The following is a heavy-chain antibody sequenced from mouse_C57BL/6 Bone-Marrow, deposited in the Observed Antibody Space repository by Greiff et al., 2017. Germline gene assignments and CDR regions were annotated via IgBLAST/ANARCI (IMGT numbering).Heavy chain of an antibody. V-gene: IGHV1-64*01. CDR2: IHPNSGST. CDR3: ARRDYYGSLAAWFAY. Sequence: VQLQQPGAELVKPGASVKLSCKASGYTFTSYWMHWVKQRPGQGLEWIGMIHPNSGSTNYNEKFKSKATLTVDKSSSTAYMQRSSLTSEDSAVYYCARRDYYGSLAAWFAYWGQGTLVTVSA. D-gene: IGHD1-1*01. J-gene: IGHJ3*01. CDR1: GYTFTSYW.